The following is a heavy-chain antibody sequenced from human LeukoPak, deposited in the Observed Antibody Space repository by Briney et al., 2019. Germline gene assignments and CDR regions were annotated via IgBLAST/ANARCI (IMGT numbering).Heavy chain of an antibody. D-gene: IGHD4-23*01. J-gene: IGHJ4*02. V-gene: IGHV3-30*18. Sequence: PGGSLRLSCVASGFSFSGYGIHWVRQAPGKGLEWVAVISYDGSNKYYADSVKGRFTVSRDNSKNTLYLQMNSLRTVDTAVYYCANALDDFGGGWGQGTLVTVSS. CDR3: ANALDDFGGG. CDR2: ISYDGSNK. CDR1: GFSFSGYG.